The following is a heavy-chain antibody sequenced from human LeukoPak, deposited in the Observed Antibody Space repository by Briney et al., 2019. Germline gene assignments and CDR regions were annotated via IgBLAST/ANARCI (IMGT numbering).Heavy chain of an antibody. V-gene: IGHV3-48*04. J-gene: IGHJ4*02. Sequence: GGSLRLSCAASGFTFRSYSMHWVRQAPGKGLEWVSYISSTSSTIYYADSVKGRFTISRDNAKNTLYLQMNSLRTEDTAVYYCACYGIAPPYWGQGTLVTVSS. CDR1: GFTFRSYS. D-gene: IGHD2-15*01. CDR2: ISSTSSTI. CDR3: ACYGIAPPY.